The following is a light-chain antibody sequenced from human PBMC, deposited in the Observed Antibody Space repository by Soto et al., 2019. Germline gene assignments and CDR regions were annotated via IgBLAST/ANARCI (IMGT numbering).Light chain of an antibody. J-gene: IGKJ1*01. Sequence: QVTQSPSSVSASVGGRVTIACQTSKDISTSVAWYQQKPGKAPNLLIYSASALHRGVPSRFSGSGSGADFTLTVSSLQPEDSATYYCQQADSFPWTFGQGTTGDIK. CDR1: KDISTS. CDR2: SAS. V-gene: IGKV1D-12*01. CDR3: QQADSFPWT.